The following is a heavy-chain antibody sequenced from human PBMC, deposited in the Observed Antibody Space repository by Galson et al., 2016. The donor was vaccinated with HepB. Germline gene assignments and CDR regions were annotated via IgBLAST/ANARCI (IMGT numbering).Heavy chain of an antibody. V-gene: IGHV1-8*01. CDR3: ARSRYYDFSWRFDP. J-gene: IGHJ5*02. Sequence: SVKVSCKASGYTFTSYDINWVRQATGQGLEWMGWMNPNSGHTGYAQKIQGRVTMTRNTSISTAYLELSSLRAEDTAVYYCARSRYYDFSWRFDPWGQGTLVTVSS. CDR2: MNPNSGHT. D-gene: IGHD3-3*01. CDR1: GYTFTSYD.